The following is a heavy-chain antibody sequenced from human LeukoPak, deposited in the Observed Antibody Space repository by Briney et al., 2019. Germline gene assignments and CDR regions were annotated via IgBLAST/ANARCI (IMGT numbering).Heavy chain of an antibody. V-gene: IGHV3-48*03. D-gene: IGHD5-18*01. Sequence: GGSLTLSCTASGFTFNTFEMNWVRQAPGKGLEWVSYIPSSGASIHYADSVKGRFTSSRDNAKNSLYPQMNSLRVEDTTVYFCARGGDIGYLWNHFDFWGLGTPVS. CDR2: IPSSGASI. CDR3: ARGGDIGYLWNHFDF. J-gene: IGHJ3*01. CDR1: GFTFNTFE.